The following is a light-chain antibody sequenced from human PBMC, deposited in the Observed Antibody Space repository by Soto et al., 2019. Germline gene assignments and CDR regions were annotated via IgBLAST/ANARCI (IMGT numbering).Light chain of an antibody. Sequence: DIQMTQSPSTLSASVGDIVTITCRASQSISNWLDWYQQNPGTAPNLLIYKASTLQSGVPSRFSGSGSGTEFTLTISSLQTDDSAYYYCQQYSANWTFGQGTKVEIK. V-gene: IGKV1-5*03. CDR3: QQYSANWT. CDR1: QSISNW. J-gene: IGKJ1*01. CDR2: KAS.